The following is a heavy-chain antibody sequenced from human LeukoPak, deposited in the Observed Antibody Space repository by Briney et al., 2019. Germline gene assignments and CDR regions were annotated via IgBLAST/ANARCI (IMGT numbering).Heavy chain of an antibody. CDR1: GFIFSDYW. D-gene: IGHD2-2*01. CDR2: INADGGAT. CDR3: ARFPLTYATA. Sequence: GGSLRLSCAASGFIFSDYWMHWVRQTPGKWLEWVSRINADGGATYADSVLGRFTLSRDNAQNRVYLQMNSLRDEDTAVYFCARFPLTYATAWGQGTLVTVSS. J-gene: IGHJ5*02. V-gene: IGHV3-74*03.